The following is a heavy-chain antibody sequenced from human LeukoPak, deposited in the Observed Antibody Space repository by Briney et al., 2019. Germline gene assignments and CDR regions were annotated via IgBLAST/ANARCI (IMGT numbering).Heavy chain of an antibody. CDR2: INTNTGNP. J-gene: IGHJ6*02. CDR1: GYTFTSYA. V-gene: IGHV7-4-1*02. D-gene: IGHD2-2*02. Sequence: GASVEVSCKASGYTFTSYAMNWVRQAPGQGLEWMGWINTNTGNPTYAQGFTGRFVFSLDTSVSTAYLQISSLKAEDTAVYYCARAYAYCSSTSCYTGIWTFYGMDVWGQGTTVTVSS. CDR3: ARAYAYCSSTSCYTGIWTFYGMDV.